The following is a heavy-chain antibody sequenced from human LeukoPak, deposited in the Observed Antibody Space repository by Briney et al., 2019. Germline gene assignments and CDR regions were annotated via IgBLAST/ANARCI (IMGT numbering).Heavy chain of an antibody. CDR1: CLTFSIYA. CDR3: AHYICTASCYQNFEN. V-gene: IGHV3-23*05. CDR2: IDNSGGGI. D-gene: IGHD2-2*01. Sequence: GGSLTLSCIVCCLTFSIYAITWVRQPPAKGLEWVSVIDNSGGGIHYADSVKGRFTVSRDNARNTLYLHMNSLRDEDTAIYYCAHYICTASCYQNFENWGQGTLVTVSS. J-gene: IGHJ1*01.